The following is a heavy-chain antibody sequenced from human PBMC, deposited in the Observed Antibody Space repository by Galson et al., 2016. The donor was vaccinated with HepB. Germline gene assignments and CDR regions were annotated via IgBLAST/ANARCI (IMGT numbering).Heavy chain of an antibody. CDR1: SDSISSSRYY. V-gene: IGHV4-39*01. D-gene: IGHD2-21*01. CDR2: VYYSGTA. J-gene: IGHJ3*02. Sequence: SETLSLTCTVSSDSISSSRYYWGWIRQPPGKGLEWIGSVYYSGTAYYDPSLKSRVSISVDTSKNQFSLRLSSVTAADTAVYYCASHCGGDCYNNLADAFDIWGRGTMVTVSS. CDR3: ASHCGGDCYNNLADAFDI.